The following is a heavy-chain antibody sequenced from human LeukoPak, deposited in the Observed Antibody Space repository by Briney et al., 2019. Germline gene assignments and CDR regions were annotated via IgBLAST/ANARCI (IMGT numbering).Heavy chain of an antibody. CDR2: ISSSGTTI. Sequence: GGSPRLSCAASGFRFSDYYMSWIRQAPGKGLEWASYISSSGTTIYYGDSVQGRFTISRDNAKNSLYLQMNSLRAEDTAVYYCARERISGAFDIWGQGTMVTVSS. CDR1: GFRFSDYY. V-gene: IGHV3-11*01. J-gene: IGHJ3*02. D-gene: IGHD2-15*01. CDR3: ARERISGAFDI.